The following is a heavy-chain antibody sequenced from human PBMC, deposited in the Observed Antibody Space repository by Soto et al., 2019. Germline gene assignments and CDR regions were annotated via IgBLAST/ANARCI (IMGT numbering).Heavy chain of an antibody. J-gene: IGHJ3*02. CDR1: GFTFSNAW. Sequence: EVQLVESGGGLVKPGGSLRLSCAVSGFTFSNAWMNWVRQAPGKGLEWVGRIKSKTDGGTTDYAAPVKGRFTISRDDSKNTLYLQMNSLKTEDTAVYYCTTNGREEIDAFDIWGQGTMVTVSS. CDR2: IKSKTDGGTT. CDR3: TTNGREEIDAFDI. V-gene: IGHV3-15*07.